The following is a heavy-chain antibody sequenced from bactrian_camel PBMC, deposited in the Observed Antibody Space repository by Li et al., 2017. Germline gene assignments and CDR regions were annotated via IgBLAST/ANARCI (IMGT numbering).Heavy chain of an antibody. D-gene: IGHD4*01. CDR1: GDTYTYRTFA. CDR2: VDSDGTT. J-gene: IGHJ4*01. Sequence: VQLVESGGDSVQAGGSLRLSCAASGDTYTYRTFAMGWFRQAPGKKHEGVAGVDSDGTTTYADSVKGRLTISRDNVEHALYLQMNSLQPEDTAMYYCAVQRLHPGVRWKVIGDYPHWGQGTQVTVS. CDR3: AVQRLHPGVRWKVIGDYPH. V-gene: IGHV3S42*01.